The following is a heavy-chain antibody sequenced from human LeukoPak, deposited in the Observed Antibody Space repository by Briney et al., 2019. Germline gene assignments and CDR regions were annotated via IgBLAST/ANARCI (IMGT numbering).Heavy chain of an antibody. J-gene: IGHJ4*02. D-gene: IGHD3-22*01. V-gene: IGHV4-59*01. CDR2: IYYSGST. Sequence: PETLSLTCTVPGGSISSYYWSWIRQPPGKGLEWIGYIYYSGSTNYNPSLKSRVTISVDTSKNQFSLKLSSVTAADTAVYYCASSYYDSSGPNYWGQGTLVTVSS. CDR1: GGSISSYY. CDR3: ASSYYDSSGPNY.